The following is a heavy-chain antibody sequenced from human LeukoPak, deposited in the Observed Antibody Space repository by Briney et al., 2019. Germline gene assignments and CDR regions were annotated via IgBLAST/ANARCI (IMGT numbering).Heavy chain of an antibody. CDR1: GYIFTNYG. D-gene: IGHD1-26*01. V-gene: IGHV1-18*01. CDR3: ARGIHSGSSGPYYFDY. Sequence: GASVKVSCKTSGYIFTNYGISWVRQAPGQGLQWMGWISVYNGHTNYAQKLQDRVTMTTDTSTSTAYMELRSLRSDDTAVFYCARGIHSGSSGPYYFDYWGQGTLVTVSS. CDR2: ISVYNGHT. J-gene: IGHJ4*02.